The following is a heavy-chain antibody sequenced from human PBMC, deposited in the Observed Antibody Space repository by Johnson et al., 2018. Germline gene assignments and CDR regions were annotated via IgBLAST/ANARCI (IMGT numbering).Heavy chain of an antibody. D-gene: IGHD6-19*01. Sequence: QVQLVQSGGGLVKPGGSLRLSCAASGFTFSDYYMSWIRQAPGKGLEWVSYISSSGSTIYYADSVKGRFTISRDHAKNSLFLQMDSLRAEDTAVYYCARDPHEFGLAVAGIQYDYYYMDVWGKGTTVTVSS. CDR1: GFTFSDYY. J-gene: IGHJ6*03. V-gene: IGHV3-11*04. CDR3: ARDPHEFGLAVAGIQYDYYYMDV. CDR2: ISSSGSTI.